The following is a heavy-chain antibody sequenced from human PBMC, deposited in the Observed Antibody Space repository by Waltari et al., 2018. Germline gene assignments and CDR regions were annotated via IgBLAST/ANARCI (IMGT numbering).Heavy chain of an antibody. J-gene: IGHJ4*02. D-gene: IGHD3-10*01. CDR2: IYPGDSDT. Sequence: KGLEWMGIIYPGDSDTRYSPSFQGQVTISADKSISTAYLQWSSLKASDTAMYYCARHNYYGSGSSLHPDYWGQGTLVTVSS. CDR3: ARHNYYGSGSSLHPDY. V-gene: IGHV5-51*01.